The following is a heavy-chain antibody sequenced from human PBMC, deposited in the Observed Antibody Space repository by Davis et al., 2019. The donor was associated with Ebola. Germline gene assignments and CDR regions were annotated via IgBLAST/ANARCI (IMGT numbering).Heavy chain of an antibody. D-gene: IGHD1-26*01. CDR1: GFTFSSYA. CDR2: ISGSGGST. CDR3: AKGVGATRGY. V-gene: IGHV3-23*01. J-gene: IGHJ4*02. Sequence: GESLKISCAASGFTFSSYAMSWVRQAPGKGLEWVSAISGSGGSTYYADSVKGRFTISRDNSKNTLYLQMNSLRAEDTAVYYCAKGVGATRGYWGQGTLVTVSS.